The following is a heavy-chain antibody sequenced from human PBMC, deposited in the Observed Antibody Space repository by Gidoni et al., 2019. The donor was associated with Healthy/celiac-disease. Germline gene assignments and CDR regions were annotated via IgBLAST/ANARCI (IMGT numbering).Heavy chain of an antibody. V-gene: IGHV3-23*01. J-gene: IGHJ5*02. Sequence: EVQLLESGGGLVQPGGSLRLSCAASGFTFSSYAMSWVRQAPGKGLEWVSAISGSGGSTYYADSVKGRLTISRDNSKNTLYLQMNSLRAEDTAVYYCAKAGRAYCGGDCYAWGQGTLVTVSS. CDR3: AKAGRAYCGGDCYA. CDR1: GFTFSSYA. CDR2: ISGSGGST. D-gene: IGHD2-21*02.